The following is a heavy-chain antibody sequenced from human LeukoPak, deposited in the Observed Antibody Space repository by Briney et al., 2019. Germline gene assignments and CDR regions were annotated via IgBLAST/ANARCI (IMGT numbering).Heavy chain of an antibody. CDR1: GFTFSQYW. Sequence: GGSLRLSCEASGFTFSQYWMHWVRQAPGKGLVWVSRIDPDGSSTNYADSVKGRFTISRDNAKNTLYLQLNRLRAEDTAVYYCAREDYSNYAPYFDYWGQGTLVTVSS. J-gene: IGHJ4*02. V-gene: IGHV3-74*01. CDR3: AREDYSNYAPYFDY. CDR2: IDPDGSST. D-gene: IGHD4-11*01.